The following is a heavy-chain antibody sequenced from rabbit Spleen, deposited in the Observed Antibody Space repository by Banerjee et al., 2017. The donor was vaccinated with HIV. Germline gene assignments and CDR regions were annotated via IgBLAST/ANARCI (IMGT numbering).Heavy chain of an antibody. V-gene: IGHV1S40*01. CDR2: TYAGPSGST. Sequence: QSLEESGGGLVKPGASLTLTCKGSGFSFNRGYDMCWVRQAPGKGLEWIACTYAGPSGSTYSAIWAKGRFTISKTSSTTVTLQMTSLTAADTATYFCARDTGTSFSTYGMDLWGPGTLVTVS. CDR3: ARDTGTSFSTYGMDL. D-gene: IGHD7-1*01. J-gene: IGHJ6*01. CDR1: GFSFNRGYD.